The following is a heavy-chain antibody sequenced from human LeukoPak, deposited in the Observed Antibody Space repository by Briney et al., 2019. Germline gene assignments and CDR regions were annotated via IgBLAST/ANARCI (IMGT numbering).Heavy chain of an antibody. CDR3: ARGRRGYSYARRALYYFDY. J-gene: IGHJ4*02. D-gene: IGHD5-18*01. CDR2: INHSGST. Sequence: SETLSLTCAVYGGSFSGYYWSWIRHPPGKGLEWIGEINHSGSTNYNPSLKSRVTISVDTSKNQFSLKLSSVTAADTAVYYCARGRRGYSYARRALYYFDYWGQGTLVTVSS. CDR1: GGSFSGYY. V-gene: IGHV4-34*01.